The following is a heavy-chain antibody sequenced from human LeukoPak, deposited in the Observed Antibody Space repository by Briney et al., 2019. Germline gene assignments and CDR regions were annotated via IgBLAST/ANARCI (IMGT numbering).Heavy chain of an antibody. D-gene: IGHD6-19*01. CDR1: GLTFSSYA. J-gene: IGHJ4*02. V-gene: IGHV3-23*01. Sequence: GGSLRLSCAASGLTFSSYAMSWVRQAPGKGLEWVSAISDRGDNKQYTDSVKGRLTISRDNSKNTLYLQMNSLRADDTAVYYCAKSSRYGTGWYGRIDYWGQGTLVTVS. CDR3: AKSSRYGTGWYGRIDY. CDR2: ISDRGDNK.